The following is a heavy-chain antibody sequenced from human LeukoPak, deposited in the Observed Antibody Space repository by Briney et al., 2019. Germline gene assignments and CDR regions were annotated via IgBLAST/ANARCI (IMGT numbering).Heavy chain of an antibody. J-gene: IGHJ4*02. D-gene: IGHD2-21*02. CDR1: GFTFSSYG. V-gene: IGHV3-33*06. CDR2: IWYDGSNK. CDR3: AKDPLAYCGGDCKSAYFAS. Sequence: GGSLRLSCAASGFTFSSYGMHWVRQAPGKGLEWVAVIWYDGSNKYYADSVKGRFTISRDNSKNTLYLQMNSLRAEDTAVYYCAKDPLAYCGGDCKSAYFASWAREPWSPSPQ.